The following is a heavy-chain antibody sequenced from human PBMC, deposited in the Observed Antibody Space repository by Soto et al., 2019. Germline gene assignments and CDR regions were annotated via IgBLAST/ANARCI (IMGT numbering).Heavy chain of an antibody. CDR2: ISAYNGNT. CDR3: AVPSEYYYGSGNYYYYGMDV. CDR1: GYTFTSYG. V-gene: IGHV1-18*01. Sequence: ASVKISCKASGYTFTSYGISWVRQAPGQGLEWMGWISAYNGNTNYAQKLQGRVTMTTDTSTSTAYMELRSLRSDDTAVYYCAVPSEYYYGSGNYYYYGMDVWGQGTTVTVSS. D-gene: IGHD3-10*01. J-gene: IGHJ6*02.